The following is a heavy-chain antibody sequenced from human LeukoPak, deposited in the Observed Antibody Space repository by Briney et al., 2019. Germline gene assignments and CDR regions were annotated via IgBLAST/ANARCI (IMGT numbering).Heavy chain of an antibody. V-gene: IGHV4-34*01. J-gene: IGHJ5*02. Sequence: SETLSLTCAVYGGPFSGYYWSWIRQPPGKGLEWIGEINHSGSTNYNPSLKSRVTISVDTSKNQFSLKLSSVTAADTAVYYCARGLRFAFGPWGQGTLVTVSS. CDR1: GGPFSGYY. CDR3: ARGLRFAFGP. D-gene: IGHD3-16*01. CDR2: INHSGST.